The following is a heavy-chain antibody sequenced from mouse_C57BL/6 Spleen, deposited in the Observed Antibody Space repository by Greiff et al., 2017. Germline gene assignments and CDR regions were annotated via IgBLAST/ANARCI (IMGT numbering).Heavy chain of an antibody. CDR3: AREGITTVVYFDY. CDR2: IYPGDGDT. J-gene: IGHJ2*01. V-gene: IGHV1-80*01. CDR1: GYAFSSYW. Sequence: VKLQQSGAELVKPGASVKISCKASGYAFSSYWMNWVKQRPGKGLEWIGQIYPGDGDTNYNGKFKGKATLTADKSSSTAYMQLSSRTSEDSAVYFCAREGITTVVYFDYWGQGTTLTVSS. D-gene: IGHD1-1*01.